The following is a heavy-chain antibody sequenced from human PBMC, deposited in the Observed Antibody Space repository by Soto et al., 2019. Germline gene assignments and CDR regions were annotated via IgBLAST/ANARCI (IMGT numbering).Heavy chain of an antibody. J-gene: IGHJ4*02. CDR1: GGSISSDDYY. CDR3: ARDRSNSPDYFDY. D-gene: IGHD6-6*01. V-gene: IGHV4-30-4*01. Sequence: SETLSLTCTVSGGSISSDDYYWTWIRQPPGKGLEWIGYIYYSGITYYNPSLKSRLTISLDTSKNQFSLKLSSVSAADTAVYYCARDRSNSPDYFDYWGQGTLVTVSS. CDR2: IYYSGIT.